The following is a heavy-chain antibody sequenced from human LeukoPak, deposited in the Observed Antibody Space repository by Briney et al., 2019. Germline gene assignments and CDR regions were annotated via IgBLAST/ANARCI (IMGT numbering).Heavy chain of an antibody. V-gene: IGHV3-48*01. CDR1: GFTFSSYS. CDR2: ISSGSSSR. CDR3: ARLRYYAVDV. J-gene: IGHJ6*02. Sequence: GGSLRLSCAASGFTFSSYSMNWVRQAPGKGLEGVSYISSGSSSRYYADSVKGRFTISRDNAKNSLYLQMNSLRAEDTAVYFCARLRYYAVDVWGQGTTVIVSS.